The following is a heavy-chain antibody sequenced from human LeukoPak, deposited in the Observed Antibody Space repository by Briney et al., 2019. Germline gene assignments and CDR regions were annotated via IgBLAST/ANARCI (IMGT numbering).Heavy chain of an antibody. D-gene: IGHD6-13*01. V-gene: IGHV4-59*01. CDR1: GGSISYY. J-gene: IGHJ4*02. CDR3: ARGTLKYSSSSPGDY. Sequence: SETLSLTCTVSGGSISYYWSWIRQPPGRGLEWIGYIHYSGSTNYNPSLKSRVTMLVDTSKNQFSLKLSSVTAADTAVYYCARGTLKYSSSSPGDYWGQGTLVTVSS. CDR2: IHYSGST.